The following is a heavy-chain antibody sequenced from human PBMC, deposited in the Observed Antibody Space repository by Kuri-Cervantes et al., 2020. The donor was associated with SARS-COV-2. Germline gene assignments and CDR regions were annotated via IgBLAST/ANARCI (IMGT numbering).Heavy chain of an antibody. J-gene: IGHJ4*02. V-gene: IGHV1-8*01. CDR1: GYTFTNYD. D-gene: IGHD2-21*02. CDR3: TRRPVTQDY. CDR2: MNPNTGVT. Sequence: ASVKVSCKASGYTFTNYDINWVRQATGQGLEWMGWMNPNTGVTGYTQKFQDRITMTRDTSVSTAYMELSSLTFADTATYYCTRRPVTQDYWGQGTLVTVSS.